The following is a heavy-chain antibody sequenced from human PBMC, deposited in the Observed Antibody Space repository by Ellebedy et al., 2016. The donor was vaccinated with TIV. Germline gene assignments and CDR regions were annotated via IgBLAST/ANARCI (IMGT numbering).Heavy chain of an antibody. J-gene: IGHJ4*02. CDR1: GYTFSGYY. Sequence: ASVKVSCKASGYTFSGYYMHWVRQAPGQGLEWMGWINPNSGGTNYAQKFQGRVTMTRDTSISTAYMELSRLRSDDTAVYYCARDSGGSWIVVVPAAMNQADYWGQGTLVTVSS. CDR3: ARDSGGSWIVVVPAAMNQADY. D-gene: IGHD2-2*01. V-gene: IGHV1-2*02. CDR2: INPNSGGT.